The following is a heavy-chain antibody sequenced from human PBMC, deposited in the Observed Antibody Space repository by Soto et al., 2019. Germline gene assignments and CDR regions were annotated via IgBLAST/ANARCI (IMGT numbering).Heavy chain of an antibody. Sequence: EVQLVESGGGLVQPGGSLRLSCAASGLTFSSYWMHWVRQAPGKGLVWVSRINSDGSSTSYADSVKGRFTISRDNAKNTLYLQMNSLRAEDTAVYYCARPHPRDDFWSGYYPSWGQGTLVTVSS. J-gene: IGHJ4*02. CDR1: GLTFSSYW. D-gene: IGHD3-3*01. CDR2: INSDGSST. CDR3: ARPHPRDDFWSGYYPS. V-gene: IGHV3-74*01.